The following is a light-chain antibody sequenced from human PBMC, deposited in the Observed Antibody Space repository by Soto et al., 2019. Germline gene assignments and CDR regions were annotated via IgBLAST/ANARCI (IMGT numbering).Light chain of an antibody. V-gene: IGLV1-47*01. CDR2: RNN. J-gene: IGLJ2*01. CDR1: NSHIGSKY. Sequence: SALTQPPSASGTPGQRVPISCSGSNSHIGSKYVYWYQQFPGPAPKLLIYRNNQRPSGVPDRFSGSKSGTSASLAISDLRSEDEADYYCASWDASVGGTSFGGGTKLTVL. CDR3: ASWDASVGGTS.